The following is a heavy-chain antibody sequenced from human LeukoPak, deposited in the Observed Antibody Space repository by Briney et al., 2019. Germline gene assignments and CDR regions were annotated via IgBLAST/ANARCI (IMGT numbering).Heavy chain of an antibody. Sequence: SQTLSLTCTVSGGSINSGAYYWTWIRQHPGKGLEWIGHIYYSVSPYYNPSLKSRVSMSVDTSKNQFSLKLSSVIAADTAVYYCARWRHGYNSVDAFDIWGQGVMVTVSS. V-gene: IGHV4-31*03. CDR3: ARWRHGYNSVDAFDI. D-gene: IGHD5-24*01. J-gene: IGHJ3*02. CDR1: GGSINSGAYY. CDR2: IYYSVSP.